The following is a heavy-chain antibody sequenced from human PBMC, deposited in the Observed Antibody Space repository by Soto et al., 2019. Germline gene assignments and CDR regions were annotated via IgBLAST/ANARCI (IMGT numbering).Heavy chain of an antibody. CDR3: ARNFGWAYQLLGFYGMDV. V-gene: IGHV1-69*01. Sequence: QVQLVQSGAEVKKPGASVKVSCKASGYTFTSYDINWVRQATGQGLEWMGGIIPIFGTANYAQKFQGRVTITADESTSTAYMELSSLRSEDTAVYYCARNFGWAYQLLGFYGMDVWGQGTTVTVSS. D-gene: IGHD2-2*01. J-gene: IGHJ6*02. CDR2: IIPIFGTA. CDR1: GYTFTSYD.